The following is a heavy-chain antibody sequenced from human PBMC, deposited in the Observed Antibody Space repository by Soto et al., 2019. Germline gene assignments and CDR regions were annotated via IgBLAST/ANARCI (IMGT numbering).Heavy chain of an antibody. J-gene: IGHJ4*01. CDR3: ARDLHRYSVGDY. Sequence: GGSLRHSCATSGFTFVSYIMNGVRQSPGQGLEWLSYISSRSETIYYADSVKGRFTVSRDNSRDPLYLQMNNLRDEDTAVYYCARDLHRYSVGDYRGHGVRVTVSS. V-gene: IGHV3-48*02. D-gene: IGHD4-4*01. CDR2: ISSRSETI. CDR1: GFTFVSYI.